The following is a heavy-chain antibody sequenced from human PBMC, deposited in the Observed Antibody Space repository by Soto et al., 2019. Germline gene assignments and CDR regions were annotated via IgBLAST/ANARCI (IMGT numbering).Heavy chain of an antibody. V-gene: IGHV1-69*13. Sequence: GASVKVSCKASGGTFSSHAISWVRQAPGQGLEWMGGIIPIFGTANYAQKFQGRVTITADESTSTAYMELSSLRSEDTAVYYCARAGDSSSAWAGGGYYFDYWGQGTLVTVSS. J-gene: IGHJ4*02. CDR1: GGTFSSHA. D-gene: IGHD6-6*01. CDR3: ARAGDSSSAWAGGGYYFDY. CDR2: IIPIFGTA.